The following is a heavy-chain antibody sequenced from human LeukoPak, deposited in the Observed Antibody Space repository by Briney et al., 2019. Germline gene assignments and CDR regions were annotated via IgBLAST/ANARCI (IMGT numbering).Heavy chain of an antibody. V-gene: IGHV4-59*08. CDR3: ARQGGYIAPLAL. CDR1: SGSISSYY. CDR2: ISYSGNT. J-gene: IGHJ4*02. D-gene: IGHD6-13*01. Sequence: KPSETLSLTCTVSSGSISSYYWSWIRQPPGKGLEWIGYISYSGNTNYNPSLKSRVTISVDTSKNQFSLKLTSVTAADTAVYYCARQGGYIAPLALWGQGTLVTVSA.